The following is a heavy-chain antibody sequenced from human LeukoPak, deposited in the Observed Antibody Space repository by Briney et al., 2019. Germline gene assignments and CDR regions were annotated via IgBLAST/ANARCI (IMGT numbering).Heavy chain of an antibody. J-gene: IGHJ4*02. Sequence: GGSLRLSCAASGFTFSSYAMSWVRQAPGKGLEWVSAISGRGDRTYYADSVKGRFTISRDNSKNTLYLQMNSLRAEDTAVYYCAKEQSSSGFLDYWGQGTLVTASS. CDR2: ISGRGDRT. CDR3: AKEQSSSGFLDY. V-gene: IGHV3-23*01. CDR1: GFTFSSYA. D-gene: IGHD6-6*01.